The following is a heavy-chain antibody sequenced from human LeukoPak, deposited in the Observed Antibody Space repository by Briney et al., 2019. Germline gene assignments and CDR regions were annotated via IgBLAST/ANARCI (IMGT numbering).Heavy chain of an antibody. J-gene: IGHJ3*02. CDR2: MYPGDSDT. D-gene: IGHD2-21*02. CDR1: GFSFSTHW. Sequence: GESLKISCRGSGFSFSTHWSGWVRQMSGKGLGWMGIMYPGDSDTRYSPSFQGQTAISADKSLSTAYLQWSSLKASDTAMYYCARSHCSGDCYSEAFDIWGQGTMVTVSS. CDR3: ARSHCSGDCYSEAFDI. V-gene: IGHV5-51*01.